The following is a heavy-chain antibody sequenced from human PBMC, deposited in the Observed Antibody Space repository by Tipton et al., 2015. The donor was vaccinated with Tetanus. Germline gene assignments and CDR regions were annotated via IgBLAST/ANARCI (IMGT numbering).Heavy chain of an antibody. CDR1: GGSISSGGYS. CDR3: ARGVDRSKAGID. V-gene: IGHV4-30-2*01. D-gene: IGHD5-12*01. J-gene: IGHJ4*02. CDR2: IHPSGIT. Sequence: TLSLTCAVSGGSISSGGYSWTWIRQPPGRGLEWIGEIHPSGITTCNPSLESRVTLSQDTSKSQFSLKLNSVTAADTAVYYCARGVDRSKAGIDWGQGTLVTVSS.